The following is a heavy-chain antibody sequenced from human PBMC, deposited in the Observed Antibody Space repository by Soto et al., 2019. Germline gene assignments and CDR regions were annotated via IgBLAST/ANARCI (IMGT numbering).Heavy chain of an antibody. CDR3: ARDQGYFDL. CDR1: GFTFSSSG. Sequence: QEQLVESGGGVVQPGRSLRLSCAGSGFTFSSSGMHWVRQAPGKGLEWVAVVWFDGGNKKYVVSVKGRFAISRDNYKNTLYLQMNSLSAEDTAVYYCARDQGYFDLWGRGNLVTVSS. CDR2: VWFDGGNK. J-gene: IGHJ2*01. V-gene: IGHV3-33*01.